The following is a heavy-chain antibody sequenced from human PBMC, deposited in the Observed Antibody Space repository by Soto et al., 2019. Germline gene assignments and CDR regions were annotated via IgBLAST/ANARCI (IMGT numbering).Heavy chain of an antibody. Sequence: HPGGSLRLSCAASGFTFSSYSMNWVRQAPGKGLEWVSYISSSSSTIYYADSVKGRFTISRDNAKNSLYLQMNSLRDEDTAVYYCARKYYDYVWGSYPQSPDDYWGQGTLVTVSS. V-gene: IGHV3-48*02. CDR1: GFTFSSYS. D-gene: IGHD3-16*02. J-gene: IGHJ4*02. CDR3: ARKYYDYVWGSYPQSPDDY. CDR2: ISSSSSTI.